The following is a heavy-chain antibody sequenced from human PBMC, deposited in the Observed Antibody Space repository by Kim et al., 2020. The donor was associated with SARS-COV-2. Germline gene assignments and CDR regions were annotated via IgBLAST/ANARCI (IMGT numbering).Heavy chain of an antibody. CDR3: ARAPKLTGPNHWFDP. Sequence: ASVKVSCKASGYTFTGYYMHWVRQAPGQGLEWMGWINPNSGGTNYAQKFQGRVTMTRDTSISTAYMELSRLRSDDTAVYYCARAPKLTGPNHWFDPWGQGTLVTVSS. CDR1: GYTFTGYY. CDR2: INPNSGGT. V-gene: IGHV1-2*02. D-gene: IGHD1-7*01. J-gene: IGHJ5*02.